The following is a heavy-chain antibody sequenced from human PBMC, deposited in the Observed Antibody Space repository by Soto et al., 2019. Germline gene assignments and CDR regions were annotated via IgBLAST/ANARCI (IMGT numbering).Heavy chain of an antibody. D-gene: IGHD2-15*01. J-gene: IGHJ3*02. V-gene: IGHV1-69*01. CDR1: GGTFSSYA. Sequence: QVQLVQSGAEVKKPGSSVKVSCKASGGTFSSYAISWVRQAPGQGLEWMGGIIPIFGTANYAQKFQGRVTITADESTSTAYMELSSLRSEDTAVYYCARADHPVAATLLNASDIWGQGTMVTVSS. CDR3: ARADHPVAATLLNASDI. CDR2: IIPIFGTA.